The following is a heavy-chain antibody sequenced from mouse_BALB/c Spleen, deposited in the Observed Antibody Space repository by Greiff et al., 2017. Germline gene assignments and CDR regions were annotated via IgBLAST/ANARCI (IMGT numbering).Heavy chain of an antibody. D-gene: IGHD2-4*01. V-gene: IGHV1-87*01. J-gene: IGHJ3*01. CDR3: AREITTGGWFAY. CDR1: GYTFTSYW. CDR2: IYPGDGDT. Sequence: QVQLQQSGAELARPGASVKLSCKASGYTFTSYWMQWVKQRPGQGLEWIGAIYPGDGDTRYTQKFKGKATLTADKSSSTAYMQLSSLASEDSAVYYCAREITTGGWFAYWGQGTLVTVSA.